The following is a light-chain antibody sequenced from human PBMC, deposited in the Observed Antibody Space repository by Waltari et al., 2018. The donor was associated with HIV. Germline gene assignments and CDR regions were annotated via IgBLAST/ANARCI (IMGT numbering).Light chain of an antibody. CDR1: SSDVGGYNY. CDR2: ECS. J-gene: IGLJ3*02. V-gene: IGLV2-14*01. Sequence: QSALTQPASVSGSPGQSITISCTGTSSDVGGYNYVSWYQHHPGKAPKLIIYECSYRPSGVYDRFSGSTSGNTASLTISGLQAEDETDYDCSSYTSSSTWVFGGGTKLTVL. CDR3: SSYTSSSTWV.